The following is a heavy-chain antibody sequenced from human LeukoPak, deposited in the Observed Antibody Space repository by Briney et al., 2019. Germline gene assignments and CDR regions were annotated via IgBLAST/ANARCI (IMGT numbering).Heavy chain of an antibody. J-gene: IGHJ4*02. CDR3: ARDPTTVYNVAYDFDI. CDR1: GVSFSGHY. CDR2: INDRGHT. V-gene: IGHV4-34*01. Sequence: PSETLSLTCAVYGVSFSGHYWSWVRQSPERGLEWIGEINDRGHTNYNPSLKSRLTLSVDTSKKEFSLKLRSVTAADTAVYFCARDPTTVYNVAYDFDIWGQGTLVTVSS. D-gene: IGHD4-17*01.